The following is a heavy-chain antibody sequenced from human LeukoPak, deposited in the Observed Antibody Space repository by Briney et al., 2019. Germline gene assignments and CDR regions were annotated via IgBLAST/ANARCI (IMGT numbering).Heavy chain of an antibody. CDR3: ARGGGYDFWSGYTT. CDR1: GFTFSSYE. J-gene: IGHJ4*02. CDR2: IGSSGSTI. V-gene: IGHV3-48*03. D-gene: IGHD3-3*01. Sequence: SGGSLRLSCAASGFTFSSYEMNWVRQAPGKGLEWVSYIGSSGSTIYYADSVKGRFTISRDNAKNSLYLQMNSLRAEDTAVYYCARGGGYDFWSGYTTGGQGTLVTVSS.